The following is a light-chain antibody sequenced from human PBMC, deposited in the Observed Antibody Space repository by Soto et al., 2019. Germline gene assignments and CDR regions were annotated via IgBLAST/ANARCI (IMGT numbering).Light chain of an antibody. Sequence: PGERATLSCRASQRVRSYLAWFQHKPGQAPRLLIYDASNRATGIPGRFSGSGFGTDFTLTISSLEPEDFGVYYCQQRTNWPPLTFGGGTRVEIK. CDR3: QQRTNWPPLT. CDR1: QRVRSY. V-gene: IGKV3-11*01. J-gene: IGKJ4*01. CDR2: DAS.